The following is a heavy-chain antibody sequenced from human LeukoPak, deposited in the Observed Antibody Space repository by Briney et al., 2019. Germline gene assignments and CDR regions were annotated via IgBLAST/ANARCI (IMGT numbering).Heavy chain of an antibody. V-gene: IGHV3-23*01. CDR2: ISGSGGST. J-gene: IGHJ2*01. CDR1: GFTFNYYA. CDR3: ARHRRDYSSSWNPYFDL. D-gene: IGHD6-13*01. Sequence: PGGSLRLSCAASGFTFNYYAMTWVRQAPGKGLEWVSGISGSGGSTYYADSVKGRFTVSRDNSKNTVYLQMHTLRAGDTAVYYCARHRRDYSSSWNPYFDLWGRGTLVTVSS.